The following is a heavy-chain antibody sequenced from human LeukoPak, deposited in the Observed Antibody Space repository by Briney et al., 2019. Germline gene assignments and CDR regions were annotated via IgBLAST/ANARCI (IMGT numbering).Heavy chain of an antibody. CDR2: IYHSGST. CDR1: GYSISSGYF. CDR3: ARRYGSGSSGTFDY. D-gene: IGHD3-10*01. Sequence: SETLSLTCTVSGYSISSGYFWGWIRQPPGKGLEWIGSIYHSGSTYYNPSLKSRVTISVDTSKNQFSLKLSSVTAADTAVYYCARRYGSGSSGTFDYWGQGTLVTVSS. J-gene: IGHJ4*02. V-gene: IGHV4-38-2*02.